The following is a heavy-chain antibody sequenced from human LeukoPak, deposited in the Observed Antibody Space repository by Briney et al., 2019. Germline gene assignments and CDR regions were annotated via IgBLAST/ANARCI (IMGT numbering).Heavy chain of an antibody. V-gene: IGHV3-7*02. D-gene: IGHD3-10*01. CDR3: AEYYYGSGRHS. J-gene: IGHJ4*02. CDR1: GFTFSAYA. Sequence: GGSLRLSCEASGFTFSAYAMTWVRQAPGKGLEWVANINPGGSEKYYLDSVRGRFTISRDNAKNSLYLEMNSLSAEDTAVYYCAEYYYGSGRHSWGRGTLVTVSS. CDR2: INPGGSEK.